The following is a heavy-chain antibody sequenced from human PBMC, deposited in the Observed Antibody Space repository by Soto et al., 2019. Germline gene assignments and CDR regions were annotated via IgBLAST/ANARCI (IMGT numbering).Heavy chain of an antibody. J-gene: IGHJ4*02. Sequence: QVQLVQSGAEVKKPGASVKVSCKASGYTFSSYGISWVRQAPGQGLEWMGWISAYNANTNYGQKFQDRVSMTTDTSSNTAYLEVRSLRSDDTAFYFCARVFRWSSSSWGFDYWGQGTLVTVSS. V-gene: IGHV1-18*04. D-gene: IGHD6-6*01. CDR3: ARVFRWSSSSWGFDY. CDR2: ISAYNANT. CDR1: GYTFSSYG.